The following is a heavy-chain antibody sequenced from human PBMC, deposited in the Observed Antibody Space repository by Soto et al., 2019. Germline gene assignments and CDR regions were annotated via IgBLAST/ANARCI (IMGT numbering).Heavy chain of an antibody. CDR1: GYTFTSYG. J-gene: IGHJ3*02. Sequence: GASVKVSCKASGYTFTSYGISWVRQAPGQGLEWMGWISAYNGNTNYARKLQGRVTMTTDTSTSTAYMELRSLRSDDTAVYYCARDKIVVVSFAPGNDAFDIWGQGTMVTVSS. CDR2: ISAYNGNT. CDR3: ARDKIVVVSFAPGNDAFDI. D-gene: IGHD2-2*01. V-gene: IGHV1-18*04.